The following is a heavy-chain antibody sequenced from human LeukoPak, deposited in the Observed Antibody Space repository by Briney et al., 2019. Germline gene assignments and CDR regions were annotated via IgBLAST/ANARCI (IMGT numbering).Heavy chain of an antibody. CDR3: AKSRDDGTGYYYDY. J-gene: IGHJ4*02. Sequence: ISRNSYNIAYGDSVKGLFTISRDNAKKSLSLQMNSLGTEDTAFYYCAKSRDDGTGYYYDYWGQGVLVTVAS. CDR2: ISRNSYNI. D-gene: IGHD3-9*01. V-gene: IGHV3-9*01.